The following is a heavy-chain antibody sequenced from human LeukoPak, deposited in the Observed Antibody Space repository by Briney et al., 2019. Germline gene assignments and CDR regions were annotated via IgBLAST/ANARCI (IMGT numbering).Heavy chain of an antibody. D-gene: IGHD3-22*01. CDR1: GGFLSGYF. CDR3: ASSFYYDSRDY. Sequence: SETLSLTCVVYGGFLSGYFWSWIRQPPGKGLEWIGEITPSGSTNYSQSRMSRASISIDTTKKKLSLRLTSVTAADSAVYYWASSFYYDSRDYGGQGTLVTVSS. V-gene: IGHV4-34*01. CDR2: ITPSGST. J-gene: IGHJ4*02.